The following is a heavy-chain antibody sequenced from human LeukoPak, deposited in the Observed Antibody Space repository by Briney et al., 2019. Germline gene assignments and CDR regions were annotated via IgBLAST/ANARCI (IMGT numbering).Heavy chain of an antibody. CDR3: ARTYYYDSSGYSPFDY. Sequence: ASVKVSCKASGGIFSSYAISWVRQAPGQGLEWMGWISAYNGNTNYAQKLQGRVTMTTDTSTSTAYMELRSLRSDDTAVYYCARTYYYDSSGYSPFDYWGQGTLVTVSS. D-gene: IGHD3-22*01. J-gene: IGHJ4*02. CDR1: GGIFSSYA. CDR2: ISAYNGNT. V-gene: IGHV1-18*01.